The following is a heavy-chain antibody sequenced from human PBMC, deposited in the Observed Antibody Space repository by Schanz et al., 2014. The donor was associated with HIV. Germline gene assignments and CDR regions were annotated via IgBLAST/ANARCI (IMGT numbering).Heavy chain of an antibody. V-gene: IGHV3-30*18. D-gene: IGHD3-16*01. Sequence: QMQLVESGGGVVRPGRSLKLSCAASGFSFDNYGMHWVRQAPGKGLEWVAVISYDGTKKHYADSVKGRFTISRDNSRNTLFLQMDSLRVDDTAVYYCAQMGAFAAFDIWGHGTVVTVSP. CDR1: GFSFDNYG. CDR3: AQMGAFAAFDI. CDR2: ISYDGTKK. J-gene: IGHJ3*02.